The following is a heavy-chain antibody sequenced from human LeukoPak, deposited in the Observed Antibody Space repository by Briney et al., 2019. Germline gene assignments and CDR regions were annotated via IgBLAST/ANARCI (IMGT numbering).Heavy chain of an antibody. J-gene: IGHJ4*02. CDR2: IYYSGST. CDR1: GGSIDSSSYY. CDR3: ARLRYDILTGYCDY. D-gene: IGHD3-9*01. V-gene: IGHV4-39*01. Sequence: SETLSLTCTVSGGSIDSSSYYWGWIRQPPGKGLEWIGSIYYSGSTYYNPSLKSRVTISVDTSKNQFSLKLSSVTAADTAVYYCARLRYDILTGYCDYWGQGTLVTVSS.